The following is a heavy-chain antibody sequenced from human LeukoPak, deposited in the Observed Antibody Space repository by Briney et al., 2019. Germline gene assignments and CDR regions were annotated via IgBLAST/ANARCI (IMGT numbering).Heavy chain of an antibody. CDR1: GFTFSDYY. CDR2: ISSSGSTI. D-gene: IGHD6-19*01. CDR3: AREDKGGSGWYRAFFDY. J-gene: IGHJ4*02. V-gene: IGHV3-11*04. Sequence: PGGSLGLSCAASGFTFSDYYMSWIRQAPGKGLEWVSYISSSGSTIYYADSVKGRFTISRDNAKNSLYLQMNSLRAEDTAVYYCAREDKGGSGWYRAFFDYWGQGTLVTVSS.